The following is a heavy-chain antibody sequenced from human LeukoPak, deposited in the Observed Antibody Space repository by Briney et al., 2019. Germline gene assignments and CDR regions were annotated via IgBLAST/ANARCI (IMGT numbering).Heavy chain of an antibody. Sequence: SETLSLTCTVSGGSISSYYWSWIRQPPGKGLEWIGYIYYSGSTNYNPSLKSRVTISVDTSKIQFSLKLSSVTAADTAVYYCARSFLGYCSSTSCYSWFDPWGQGTLVTVSS. J-gene: IGHJ5*02. CDR3: ARSFLGYCSSTSCYSWFDP. D-gene: IGHD2-2*02. CDR2: IYYSGST. V-gene: IGHV4-59*01. CDR1: GGSISSYY.